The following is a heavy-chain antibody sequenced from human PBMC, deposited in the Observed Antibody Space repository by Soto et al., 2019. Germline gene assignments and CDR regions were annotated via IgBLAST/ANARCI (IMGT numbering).Heavy chain of an antibody. Sequence: ASVKVSCKTSGYTFTNYFVHWVRQAPGQGLEWMGIINPSGGSTTYAQKLQGRVSMTRDTSSSTVYMELSNLRSEDTAVYYCAVSYSDFDYWGQGTLVTVSS. CDR2: INPSGGST. CDR3: AVSYSDFDY. CDR1: GYTFTNYF. V-gene: IGHV1-46*01. D-gene: IGHD4-4*01. J-gene: IGHJ4*02.